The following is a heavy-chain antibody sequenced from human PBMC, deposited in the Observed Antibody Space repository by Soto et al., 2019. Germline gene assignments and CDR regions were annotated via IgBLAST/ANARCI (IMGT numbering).Heavy chain of an antibody. V-gene: IGHV1-69*02. J-gene: IGHJ6*02. Sequence: ASVKVSCKASGGTFSSYTISWVRQAPGQGLEWMGRIIPILGIANYTQKFQGRVTITADKSTSTAYMELSSLRSEDTAVYYCASNTVYYYYGMDVWGQGTTVTVSS. CDR2: IIPILGIA. CDR3: ASNTVYYYYGMDV. D-gene: IGHD4-17*01. CDR1: GGTFSSYT.